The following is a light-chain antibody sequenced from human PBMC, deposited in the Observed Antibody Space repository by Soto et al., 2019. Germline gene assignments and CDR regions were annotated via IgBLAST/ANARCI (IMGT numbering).Light chain of an antibody. V-gene: IGLV2-14*01. CDR2: EVS. CDR1: SSDVGGYNY. J-gene: IGLJ1*01. CDR3: SSYTSSSPDV. Sequence: QSALTQPASVSGSPGQSITISCTGTSSDVGGYNYVSWYQQHPGKAPKLMIYEVSNRPSGVSNRFSVSKSGNTASLTSSGLQAEDEADYYCSSYTSSSPDVFGTGTKLPVL.